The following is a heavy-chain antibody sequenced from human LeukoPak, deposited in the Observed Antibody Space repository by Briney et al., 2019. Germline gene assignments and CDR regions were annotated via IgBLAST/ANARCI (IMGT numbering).Heavy chain of an antibody. D-gene: IGHD4-11*01. V-gene: IGHV4-34*01. CDR1: GGSFSGYY. CDR2: IYHDGST. CDR3: ARLIRDYRQYYFDF. Sequence: SETLSLTCAAYGGSFSGYYWSWIRQSPGKGPEWIGEIYHDGSTNYNPSLMSRVTISVDTSKNQFSLDLTSVTAADAAVYYCARLIRDYRQYYFDFWGQGTLVTVSS. J-gene: IGHJ4*02.